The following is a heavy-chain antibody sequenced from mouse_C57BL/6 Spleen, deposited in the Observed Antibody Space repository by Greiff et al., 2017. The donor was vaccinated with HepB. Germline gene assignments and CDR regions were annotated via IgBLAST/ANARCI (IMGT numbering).Heavy chain of an antibody. Sequence: VQLQQSGGGLVQPGGSLSLSCAASGFTFTDYYMSWVRQPPGKALEWLGFIRNKANGYTTEYSASVKGRFTISRDNSQSILYLQMYALRAEDSATYYCARYPTTTLYYNAIDYRGLEASVTVSS. J-gene: IGHJ4*01. D-gene: IGHD1-1*01. CDR2: IRNKANGYTT. CDR3: ARYPTTTLYYNAIDY. V-gene: IGHV7-3*01. CDR1: GFTFTDYY.